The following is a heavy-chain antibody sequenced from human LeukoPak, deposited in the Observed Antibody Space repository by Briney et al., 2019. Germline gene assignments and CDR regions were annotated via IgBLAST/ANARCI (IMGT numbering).Heavy chain of an antibody. V-gene: IGHV4-59*01. CDR3: AREFAAAGTNWFDS. D-gene: IGHD6-13*01. Sequence: SETLSLTCTVSGASISSYYWSWIRHPPGKGLECIGYIYYSGSTNYNPSLKSRVTMSVDTSKNQFSLKLSSVTAADTAVYYCAREFAAAGTNWFDSWGQGTLVTVSS. J-gene: IGHJ5*01. CDR2: IYYSGST. CDR1: GASISSYY.